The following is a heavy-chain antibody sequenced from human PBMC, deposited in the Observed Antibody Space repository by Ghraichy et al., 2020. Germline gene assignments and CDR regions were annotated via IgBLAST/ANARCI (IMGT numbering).Heavy chain of an antibody. CDR3: ARAPPGYSGSYYSREGPDY. J-gene: IGHJ4*02. D-gene: IGHD1-26*01. CDR2: INHSGST. V-gene: IGHV4-34*01. Sequence: SETLSLTCAVYGGSFSGYYWSWIRQPPGKGLEWIGEINHSGSTNYNPSLKSRVTISVDTSKNQFSLKLSSVTAADTAVYYCARAPPGYSGSYYSREGPDYWGQGTLVTVSS. CDR1: GGSFSGYY.